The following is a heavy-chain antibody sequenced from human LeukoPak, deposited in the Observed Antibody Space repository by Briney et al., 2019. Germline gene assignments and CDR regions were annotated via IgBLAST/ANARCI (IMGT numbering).Heavy chain of an antibody. CDR2: IYYSGST. Sequence: SETLSLTCTVSGGSISSFYWSWIRQPPGKGLEWIGYIYYSGSTNYNPSLKSRVTISVDTSKNQFSLKLSSVTAADTAVYYCARDRSGDYGDNWFDPWGQGTLATVSS. J-gene: IGHJ5*02. CDR1: GGSISSFY. CDR3: ARDRSGDYGDNWFDP. V-gene: IGHV4-59*01. D-gene: IGHD4-17*01.